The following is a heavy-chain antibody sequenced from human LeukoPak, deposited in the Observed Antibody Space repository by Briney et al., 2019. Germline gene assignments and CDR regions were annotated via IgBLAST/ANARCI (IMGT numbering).Heavy chain of an antibody. J-gene: IGHJ4*02. V-gene: IGHV3-23*01. Sequence: GGSLRLSCAASGFTFSSYAMSWVRQAPGKGLEWVSAISGSGGSTYYADSVKGRFTISRDNSKNTLYLQMNRLRAEDTAVYYCAKADGSSRMGYFDYWGQGTLVTVSS. CDR1: GFTFSSYA. CDR2: ISGSGGST. D-gene: IGHD6-13*01. CDR3: AKADGSSRMGYFDY.